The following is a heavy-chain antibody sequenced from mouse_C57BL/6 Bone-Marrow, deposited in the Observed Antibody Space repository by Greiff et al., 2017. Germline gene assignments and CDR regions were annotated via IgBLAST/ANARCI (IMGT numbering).Heavy chain of an antibody. J-gene: IGHJ4*01. Sequence: EVMLVESGGGLVQPGGSLKLSCAASGFTFSDYYLYWVRQTPEKRLEWVAYISNGGGSTYYPDTVKGRFPISKDNAKNTLYLQMGRLKSEDTATYYCARHLYAMDYWGQGTSVTVSS. CDR3: ARHLYAMDY. V-gene: IGHV5-12*01. CDR2: ISNGGGST. CDR1: GFTFSDYY.